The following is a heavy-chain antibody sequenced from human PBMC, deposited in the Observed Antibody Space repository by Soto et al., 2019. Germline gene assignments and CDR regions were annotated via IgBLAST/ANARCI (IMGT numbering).Heavy chain of an antibody. J-gene: IGHJ6*02. CDR3: AAPRDEYGSGVSWFTYGMDI. V-gene: IGHV3-23*01. CDR1: GFTFSYFA. D-gene: IGHD3-10*01. Sequence: PSVTLCLSCLASGFTFSYFAMTWVRHVPGRGLEWVASLDGAGGSTYYAESVRGRFSISRDNSQNTLFLQMKRLTVDDTAIYYCAAPRDEYGSGVSWFTYGMDIWGQGTTVTVSS. CDR2: LDGAGGST.